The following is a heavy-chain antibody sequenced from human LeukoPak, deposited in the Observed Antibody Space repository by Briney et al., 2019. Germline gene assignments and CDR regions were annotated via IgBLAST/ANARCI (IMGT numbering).Heavy chain of an antibody. V-gene: IGHV3-7*01. Sequence: GGSLRLSCAASGFTFSSYAMHWVRQAPGKGLECVANINQDGSDKYYVDSVKGRFTISRDNTKNSLYLQMNSLRAEDTAVYYCVGGDYWGQGTLVTVSS. CDR3: VGGDY. J-gene: IGHJ4*02. CDR1: GFTFSSYA. CDR2: INQDGSDK.